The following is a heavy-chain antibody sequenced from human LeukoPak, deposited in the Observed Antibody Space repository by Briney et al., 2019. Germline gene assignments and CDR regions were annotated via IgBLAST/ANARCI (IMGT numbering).Heavy chain of an antibody. D-gene: IGHD6-19*01. J-gene: IGHJ4*02. V-gene: IGHV3-11*01. Sequence: KPSETLSLTCAVYGGSFSGYYWSWIRQAPGRGLEWVSYISSSGSTIYYADSVKGRFTISRDNAKNSLYLQMNSLRAEDTAVYYCARDLEGWLQGLGYWGQGTLVTVSS. CDR1: GGSFSGYY. CDR3: ARDLEGWLQGLGY. CDR2: ISSSGSTI.